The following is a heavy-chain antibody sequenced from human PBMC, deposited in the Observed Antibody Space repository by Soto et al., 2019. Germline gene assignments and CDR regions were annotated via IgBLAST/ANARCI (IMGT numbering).Heavy chain of an antibody. Sequence: EVQLVESGGGLVQPGGSLRLSCAASGFTFSSYWMYWVRQAPGKGLEWVSHMNNDGSYTIYVESVKVRFTFSRDNAKNTLYLQMNTLIAEDTDVYYCIRGGYMHACDIWGQGTMVTVSS. CDR1: GFTFSSYW. D-gene: IGHD6-13*01. J-gene: IGHJ3*02. CDR3: IRGGYMHACDI. V-gene: IGHV3-74*01. CDR2: MNNDGSYT.